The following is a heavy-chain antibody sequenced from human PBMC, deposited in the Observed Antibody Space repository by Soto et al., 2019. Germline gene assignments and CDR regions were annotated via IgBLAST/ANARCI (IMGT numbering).Heavy chain of an antibody. D-gene: IGHD5-18*01. CDR3: AKDSGSGYSDPGMDV. J-gene: IGHJ6*02. Sequence: QVQLVESGGGVVQPGRSLRLSCAASGFTFSSYGMHWVRQAPGKGLEWVAVISYDGSNKYYADSVKGRFTISRDNSKNTLYLQMNSLRAEDTAVYYCAKDSGSGYSDPGMDVWGQGTTVTVSS. V-gene: IGHV3-30*18. CDR1: GFTFSSYG. CDR2: ISYDGSNK.